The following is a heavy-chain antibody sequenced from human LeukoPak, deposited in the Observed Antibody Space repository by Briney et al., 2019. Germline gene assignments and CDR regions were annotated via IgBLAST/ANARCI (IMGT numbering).Heavy chain of an antibody. CDR3: ARENYDYVWGSSM. Sequence: ASVKVSCKASGYTFTGYYMHWVRQAPGQGLEWMGRINPNSGGTNYAQKFQGRVTMTRDTSISTAYMELSRLRSDDKAVYYCARENYDYVWGSSMWGQGTLVTVSS. J-gene: IGHJ4*02. D-gene: IGHD3-16*01. CDR2: INPNSGGT. CDR1: GYTFTGYY. V-gene: IGHV1-2*06.